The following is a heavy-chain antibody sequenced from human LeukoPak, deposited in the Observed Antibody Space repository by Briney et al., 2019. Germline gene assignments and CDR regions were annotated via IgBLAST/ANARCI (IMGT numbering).Heavy chain of an antibody. CDR3: ARGGRRDGHNYVGDFDY. CDR1: GDSVSSNSAA. Sequence: SQTLSLTCAISGDSVSSNSAAWNWIRQSPSRGLEWLGRTYYRSKWYNDYAVSVKSRITINPDTSKNQFSLQLNSVTPEDTAVYYCARGGRRDGHNYVGDFDYWGQGTLVTVSS. V-gene: IGHV6-1*01. J-gene: IGHJ4*02. D-gene: IGHD5-24*01. CDR2: TYYRSKWYN.